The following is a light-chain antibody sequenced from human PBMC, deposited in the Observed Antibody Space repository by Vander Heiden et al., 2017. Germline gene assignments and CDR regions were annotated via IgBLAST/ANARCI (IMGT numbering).Light chain of an antibody. CDR3: QQSDSSPWT. J-gene: IGKJ1*01. CDR2: GAP. Sequence: DVQITQSPSSLSASVGDRVTITCRASQSISGFVNWYQQKPGKAPTLMIFGAPSLESGVPSRFSGSGSGTHFTLTINRLQPEDFATYYCQQSDSSPWTFGQGTKVDIE. CDR1: QSISGF. V-gene: IGKV1-39*01.